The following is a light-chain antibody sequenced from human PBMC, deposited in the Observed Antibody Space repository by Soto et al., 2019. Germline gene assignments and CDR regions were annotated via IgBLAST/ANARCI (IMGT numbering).Light chain of an antibody. CDR3: QSYHSSLSGWV. CDR2: GNS. CDR1: SSNIGAGYD. V-gene: IGLV1-40*01. J-gene: IGLJ3*02. Sequence: QSVLTQPPSVSGAPGQRVTISCTESSSNIGAGYDVHWYQQLPGTAPKLLIYGNSNRPSGVPDRFSGSKSGTSASLAITGLQAEDEADYYCQSYHSSLSGWVFGGGTKPPS.